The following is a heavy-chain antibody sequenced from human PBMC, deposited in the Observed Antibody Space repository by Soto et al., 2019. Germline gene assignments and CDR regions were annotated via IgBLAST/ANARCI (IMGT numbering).Heavy chain of an antibody. Sequence: QVQLVESGGVVVQPGRSLRLSCAASGFTFSSYGMHWVRQAPGKGLEWVAVISYDGSNKYYADSGKGRFTISRYNSKNTLYLQMNCLRAEDTAVYYCAKDLGHGGRGAFDIWGQGTMVTVSS. J-gene: IGHJ3*02. CDR3: AKDLGHGGRGAFDI. CDR2: ISYDGSNK. V-gene: IGHV3-30*18. D-gene: IGHD7-27*01. CDR1: GFTFSSYG.